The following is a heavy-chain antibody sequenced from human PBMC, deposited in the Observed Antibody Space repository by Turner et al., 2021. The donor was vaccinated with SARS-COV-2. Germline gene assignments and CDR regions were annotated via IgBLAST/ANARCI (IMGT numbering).Heavy chain of an antibody. CDR3: ARGSYGDRVDI. CDR2: IYYFGGT. D-gene: IGHD5-18*01. V-gene: IGHV4-59*01. CDR1: GDSISSFY. J-gene: IGHJ4*02. Sequence: QVQLQESGPGLVRPSETLSLTCNVSGDSISSFYWSWIRQSPGKGLEWIGHIYYFGGTKYNPSLESRVSISIDTSRTRYSMNLTSVIAADTAVYFCARGSYGDRVDIWGQGLLVSVSS.